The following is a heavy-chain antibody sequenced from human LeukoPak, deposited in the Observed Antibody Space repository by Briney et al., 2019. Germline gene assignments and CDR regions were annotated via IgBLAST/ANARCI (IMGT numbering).Heavy chain of an antibody. Sequence: GGSLRLSCAASGFTFSTYTMNWVRQAPGKGLEWVSSITGSSSFIYYADSVKGRFTISRDNAKNSLYLQMNSLRAEDTAVYYSARVSGTWTFDYWGQGTLVTVSS. V-gene: IGHV3-21*01. CDR1: GFTFSTYT. D-gene: IGHD3/OR15-3a*01. J-gene: IGHJ4*02. CDR3: ARVSGTWTFDY. CDR2: ITGSSSFI.